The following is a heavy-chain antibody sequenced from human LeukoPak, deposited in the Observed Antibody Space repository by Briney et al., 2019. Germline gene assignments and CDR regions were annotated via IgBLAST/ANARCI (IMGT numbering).Heavy chain of an antibody. Sequence: GASVKVSCKASGGTSSSYAISWVRQAPGQGLEWMGRIIPILGIANYAQKFQGRVTITADKSTSTAYMELSSLRSEDTAVYYCARRSSELGYYYYMDVWGKGTTVTVSS. V-gene: IGHV1-69*04. CDR1: GGTSSSYA. CDR2: IIPILGIA. CDR3: ARRSSELGYYYYMDV. J-gene: IGHJ6*03. D-gene: IGHD6-19*01.